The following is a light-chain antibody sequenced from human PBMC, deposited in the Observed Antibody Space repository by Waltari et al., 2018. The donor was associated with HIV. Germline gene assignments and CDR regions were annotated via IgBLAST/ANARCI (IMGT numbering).Light chain of an antibody. V-gene: IGLV8-61*01. CDR2: DTT. Sequence: QTVVTQEPSFSVSPGETVTLTCGLNSGSVSTSNYPSWYQQTPGQTPRALIYDTTTRSSGVPNRISGSILGDKAALTISGAQPDDESVYYCLLNVGSGTMVFGGGTRLTVL. J-gene: IGLJ2*01. CDR3: LLNVGSGTMV. CDR1: SGSVSTSNY.